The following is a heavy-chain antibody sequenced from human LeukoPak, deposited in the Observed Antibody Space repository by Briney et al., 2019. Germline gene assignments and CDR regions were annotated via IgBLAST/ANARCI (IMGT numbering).Heavy chain of an antibody. CDR2: ISAYNGNT. D-gene: IGHD4-23*01. CDR1: GYTFTSYG. Sequence: ASVKVSCKASGYTFTSYGISWVRQAPGQGLEWMGWISAYNGNTNYAQKLQGRVTMTTDTSTSTAYIELRSLRSDDTAVYYCAIGGTTVAIYYFDYWGQGTLVTVSS. CDR3: AIGGTTVAIYYFDY. J-gene: IGHJ4*02. V-gene: IGHV1-18*01.